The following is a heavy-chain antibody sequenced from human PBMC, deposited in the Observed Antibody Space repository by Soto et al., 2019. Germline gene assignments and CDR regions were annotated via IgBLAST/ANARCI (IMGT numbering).Heavy chain of an antibody. CDR2: IKQDGSQN. Sequence: EVQLVESGGGLVQPGGSLRLSCAASGFTFSNYWMSWVRQAPGKGLEWVANIKQDGSQNYYVDSVKGRFTTSRDNTKNSFYLQMNSLRAEDTAVYYCARYHINGWKCDYWGRGTLVTVSS. D-gene: IGHD6-19*01. V-gene: IGHV3-7*01. J-gene: IGHJ4*02. CDR1: GFTFSNYW. CDR3: ARYHINGWKCDY.